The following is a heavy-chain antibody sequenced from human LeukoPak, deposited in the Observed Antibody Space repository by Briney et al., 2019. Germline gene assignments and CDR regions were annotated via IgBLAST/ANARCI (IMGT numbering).Heavy chain of an antibody. CDR1: GGSISSSSYS. J-gene: IGHJ6*03. V-gene: IGHV4-39*07. Sequence: PSETLFLTCTVPGGSISSSSYSWGRIRQPPGKGLEWIGCSYYSGSTYDNPYLQSRVGIAVDTSKTQFSPTLSSVTAADTAVYYCASSGGSGYSSGWYMGSRYYYYMDVWGKGTTVTISS. CDR3: ASSGGSGYSSGWYMGSRYYYYMDV. D-gene: IGHD6-19*01. CDR2: SYYSGST.